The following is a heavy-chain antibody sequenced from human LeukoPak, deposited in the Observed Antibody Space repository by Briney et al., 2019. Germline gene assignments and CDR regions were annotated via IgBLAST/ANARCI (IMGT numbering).Heavy chain of an antibody. CDR3: AGPDKDVVVVVAATRYYYYGMDV. D-gene: IGHD2-15*01. CDR2: IYHSGST. J-gene: IGHJ6*04. V-gene: IGHV4-38-2*01. CDR1: GYSISSGYY. Sequence: SETLSLTCAVSGYSISSGYYWGWIRPPPGKGLERIGSIYHSGSTYYNPSLKSRVTISVDTSKNQFSLKLSSVTAEDTAVYYCAGPDKDVVVVVAATRYYYYGMDVWGKGTTVTVSS.